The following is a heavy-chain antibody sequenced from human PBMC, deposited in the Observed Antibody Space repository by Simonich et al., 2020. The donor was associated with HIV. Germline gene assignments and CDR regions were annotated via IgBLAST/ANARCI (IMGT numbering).Heavy chain of an antibody. J-gene: IGHJ4*02. D-gene: IGHD3-10*01. CDR3: AKDKGAYYGSGSPVY. Sequence: EVQLVESGGGLVQPGRSLRLSCAASGFTFDDYAMHWVRQAPGEGLERGSGSSWNSGSRGYADSVKGRFTISRDNAKNSLYLQMNSLRAEDTALYYCAKDKGAYYGSGSPVYWGQGTLVTVSS. CDR2: SSWNSGSR. CDR1: GFTFDDYA. V-gene: IGHV3-9*01.